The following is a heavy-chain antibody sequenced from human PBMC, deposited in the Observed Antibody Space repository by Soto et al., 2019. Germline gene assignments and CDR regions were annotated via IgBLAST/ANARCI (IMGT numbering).Heavy chain of an antibody. J-gene: IGHJ3*02. D-gene: IGHD1-26*01. Sequence: GGSLRLSCAASGFTFSCYWMHWVRQAPGKGLVWVSRINSDGSSTSYADSVKGRFTISRDNAKNTLYLQMNSLRAEDTAVYYCAREAYGIVGATDAFDIWGRGTMVTVSS. V-gene: IGHV3-74*01. CDR1: GFTFSCYW. CDR3: AREAYGIVGATDAFDI. CDR2: INSDGSST.